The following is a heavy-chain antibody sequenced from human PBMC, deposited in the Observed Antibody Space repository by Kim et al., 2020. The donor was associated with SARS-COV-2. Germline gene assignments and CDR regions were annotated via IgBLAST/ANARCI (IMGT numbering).Heavy chain of an antibody. CDR1: GFTFSSYG. J-gene: IGHJ2*01. CDR2: ISYDGSNK. D-gene: IGHD5-18*01. Sequence: GGSLRLSCAASGFTFSSYGMHWVRQAPGKGLEWVAGISYDGSNKDYADAVKGRCTISRDNSKNTLYLQMNSLRAEDTAVYYCAKDLYRLNVDTAMVMSCYFDLWGHGTLVTVSS. CDR3: AKDLYRLNVDTAMVMSCYFDL. V-gene: IGHV3-30*18.